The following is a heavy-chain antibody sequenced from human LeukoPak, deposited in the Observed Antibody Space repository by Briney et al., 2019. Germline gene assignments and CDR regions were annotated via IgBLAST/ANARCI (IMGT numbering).Heavy chain of an antibody. V-gene: IGHV3-23*01. CDR1: GFTFSTCA. J-gene: IGHJ6*03. Sequence: GGSLRLSCAASGFTFSTCAMSWVRQAPGKGLEWVSGISGSGDIIYYSDSVKGRFTISRDNSKNSLYLQMNSLRAEDTALYYCAKDGVRNGYVYYYYMDVWGKGTTVTVSS. D-gene: IGHD5-12*01. CDR3: AKDGVRNGYVYYYYMDV. CDR2: ISGSGDII.